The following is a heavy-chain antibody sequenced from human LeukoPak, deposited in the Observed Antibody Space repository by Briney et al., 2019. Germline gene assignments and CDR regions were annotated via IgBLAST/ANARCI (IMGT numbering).Heavy chain of an antibody. CDR2: ISSSSSYI. V-gene: IGHV3-21*01. Sequence: KAGGSLRLSCAASGFTFSSYSMNWVRQAPGKGLEWVSSISSSSSYIYYADSVKGRFTISRDNAKNSLYLQMNSLRAEDTAVYYCARDRSRGYFDYWGQGTLVTVSS. CDR1: GFTFSSYS. J-gene: IGHJ4*02. CDR3: ARDRSRGYFDY.